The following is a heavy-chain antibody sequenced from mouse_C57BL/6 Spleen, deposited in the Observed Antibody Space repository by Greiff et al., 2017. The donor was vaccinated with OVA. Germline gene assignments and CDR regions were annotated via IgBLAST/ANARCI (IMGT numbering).Heavy chain of an antibody. CDR3: ARERDYYGSSYGNYYAMDY. V-gene: IGHV5-16*01. D-gene: IGHD1-1*01. CDR1: GFTFSDYY. CDR2: INYDGSST. Sequence: DVKLVESEGGLVQPGSSMKLSCTASGFTFSDYYMAWVRQVPEKGLEWVANINYDGSSTYYLDSLKSRFIISRDNAKNILYLQMSSLKSEDTATYYCARERDYYGSSYGNYYAMDYWGQGTSVTVSS. J-gene: IGHJ4*01.